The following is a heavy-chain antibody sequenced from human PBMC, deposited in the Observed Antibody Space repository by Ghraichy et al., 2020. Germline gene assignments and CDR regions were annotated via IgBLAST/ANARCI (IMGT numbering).Heavy chain of an antibody. V-gene: IGHV4-34*01. J-gene: IGHJ4*02. CDR2: INHSGST. Sequence: SETLSPTCAVYGGSFSGYYWSWIRQPPGKGLEWIGEINHSGSTNYNPSLKSRVTISVDTSKNQFSLKLSSVTAADTAVYYCARDRGYSYGQDYWGQGTLVTVSS. CDR3: ARDRGYSYGQDY. D-gene: IGHD5-18*01. CDR1: GGSFSGYY.